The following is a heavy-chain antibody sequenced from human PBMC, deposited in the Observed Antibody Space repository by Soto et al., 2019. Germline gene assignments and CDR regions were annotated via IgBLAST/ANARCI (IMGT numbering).Heavy chain of an antibody. V-gene: IGHV3-30*18. D-gene: IGHD3-16*02. CDR2: ISYDGSNK. CDR3: AKGGSYRFYYYMDV. CDR1: GFTFSSYG. Sequence: PGESLKISCAASGFTFSSYGMHWVRQAPGKGLEWVAVISYDGSNKYYADSVKGRFTISRDNSKNTLYLQMNSLRAEDTAVYYCAKGGSYRFYYYMDVWGKGTTVTVSS. J-gene: IGHJ6*03.